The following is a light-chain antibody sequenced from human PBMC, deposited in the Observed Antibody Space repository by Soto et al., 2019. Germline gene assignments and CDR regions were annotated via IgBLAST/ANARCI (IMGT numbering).Light chain of an antibody. CDR3: SSYTSSTIL. CDR1: SSDADAYNY. CDR2: DVS. J-gene: IGLJ2*01. V-gene: IGLV2-14*03. Sequence: QSALTQPASVSGSPGQSIIISCTGTSSDADAYNYVSWYQHHPGKAPKLLIYDVSNRPSGISNRFSGSKSGNTASLTISGLQPEDEADYFCSSYTSSTILFGGGNKLTVL.